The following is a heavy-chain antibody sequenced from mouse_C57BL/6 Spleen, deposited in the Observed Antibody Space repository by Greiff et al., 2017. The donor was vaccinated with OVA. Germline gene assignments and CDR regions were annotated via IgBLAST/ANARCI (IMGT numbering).Heavy chain of an antibody. V-gene: IGHV1-55*01. Sequence: QVQLQQPGAELVKPGASVKMSCKASGYTFTSYWITWVKQRPGQGLEWIGDIYPGSGSTNYNEKFKSKATLTVDTSSSTAYMQLSSLTSEDSAVYYCARRGLNDYPAWFAYWGQGTLVTVSA. CDR3: ARRGLNDYPAWFAY. J-gene: IGHJ3*01. CDR2: IYPGSGST. D-gene: IGHD2-4*01. CDR1: GYTFTSYW.